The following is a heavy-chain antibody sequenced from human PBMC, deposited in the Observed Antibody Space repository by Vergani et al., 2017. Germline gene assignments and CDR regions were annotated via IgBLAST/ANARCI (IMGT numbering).Heavy chain of an antibody. J-gene: IGHJ6*02. Sequence: QVQLQESGPGLVKPSETLSLTCTVSGGSISSYYWSWIRQPPGKGLEWIGSIYYSGSTNYNPSLKSRVTISVDTSKNQFSLKLSSVTAADTAVYYCAGTTGTPHPDYYYYGMDVWGQGTTVTVSS. CDR1: GGSISSYY. CDR2: IYYSGST. CDR3: AGTTGTPHPDYYYYGMDV. D-gene: IGHD1-1*01. V-gene: IGHV4-59*01.